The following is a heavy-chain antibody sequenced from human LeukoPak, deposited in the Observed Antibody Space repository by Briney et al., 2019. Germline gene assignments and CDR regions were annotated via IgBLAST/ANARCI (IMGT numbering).Heavy chain of an antibody. D-gene: IGHD2-15*01. CDR3: AKDRGVVVAATRYNWFDP. J-gene: IGHJ5*02. CDR1: GFTVSSNY. Sequence: GGSLRLSCAASGFTVSSNYMSWVRQAPGKGLEWVSVIYSGGSTYYADSVKGRFTISRDNSKNTLYLQMNSLRAEDTAVYYCAKDRGVVVAATRYNWFDPWGQGTLVTVSS. V-gene: IGHV3-66*01. CDR2: IYSGGST.